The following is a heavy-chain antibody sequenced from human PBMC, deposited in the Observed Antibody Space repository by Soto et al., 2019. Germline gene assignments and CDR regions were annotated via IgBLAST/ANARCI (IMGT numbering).Heavy chain of an antibody. J-gene: IGHJ3*02. CDR1: GFTFRNYA. CDR2: IWNDGSNV. D-gene: IGHD1-26*01. V-gene: IGHV3-33*01. Sequence: QVQLVESGGGVVQPGRSLRLSCAASGFTFRNYAMHWVRQAPGKGLEWVAVIWNDGSNVYYTDSVKGRFTLSRDNSMNTLILQMNSLRAEDTAVYYCARDSGHWEIFFAFDIWGQGTMVTVSS. CDR3: ARDSGHWEIFFAFDI.